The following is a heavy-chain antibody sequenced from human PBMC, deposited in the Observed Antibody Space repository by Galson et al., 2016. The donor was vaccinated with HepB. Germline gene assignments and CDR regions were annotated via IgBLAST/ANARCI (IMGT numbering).Heavy chain of an antibody. D-gene: IGHD6-19*01. J-gene: IGHJ4*02. CDR1: GGSFSGYY. Sequence: SETLSLTCAVYGGSFSGYYWSWIRQPPGKGLEWIGEINHSGSANYNPSLKSRVTISVDTSKNQFSLRLTSVTAADTAVYYCASDFRRSGWYSRWVYFDYWGQGTLVTVSS. V-gene: IGHV4-34*01. CDR3: ASDFRRSGWYSRWVYFDY. CDR2: INHSGSA.